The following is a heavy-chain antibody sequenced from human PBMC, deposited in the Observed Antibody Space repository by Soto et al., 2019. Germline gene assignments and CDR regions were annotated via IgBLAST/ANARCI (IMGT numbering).Heavy chain of an antibody. CDR3: AHRVSVWGSYSYTGPTYFDY. CDR2: IYWDDHK. J-gene: IGHJ4*02. Sequence: QITLKESGPTLVKPTQTLTLTCTFSGFSLSTGGVGVAWIRQPPGKALEWLALIYWDDHKRYSPSLKSRLTITKDTSKNQVVLTMTNMDPVDTATYYCAHRVSVWGSYSYTGPTYFDYWGQGTPGHRLL. V-gene: IGHV2-5*02. D-gene: IGHD3-16*02. CDR1: GFSLSTGGVG.